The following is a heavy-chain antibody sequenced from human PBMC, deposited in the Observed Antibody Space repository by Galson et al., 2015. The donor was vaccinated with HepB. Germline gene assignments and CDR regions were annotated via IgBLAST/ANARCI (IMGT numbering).Heavy chain of an antibody. CDR3: ITEDKQQPVRSFAFDI. CDR1: GFIFSNAW. CDR2: IKTKSDGGTT. V-gene: IGHV3-15*01. Sequence: SLRLSCAASGFIFSNAWMNWVRQAPGKGLEWVGRIKTKSDGGTTHYAAPVKGRFTIFRDDSKSTVYLQLNSLTTEDTAVYYCITEDKQQPVRSFAFDIWGQGTMVAVSS. D-gene: IGHD1/OR15-1a*01. J-gene: IGHJ3*02.